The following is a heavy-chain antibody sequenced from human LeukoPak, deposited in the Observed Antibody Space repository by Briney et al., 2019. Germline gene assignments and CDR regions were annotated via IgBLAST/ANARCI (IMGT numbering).Heavy chain of an antibody. Sequence: GGSLRLSCAASGFTFSSYGMHWVRQAPGKGLEWVTFIRYDGSNKYFADSVKGRFTISRDNSKNTLFLQMNSLRAEDSAVYYCANQCGGGCSGDHWGQGTLVTVSS. CDR1: GFTFSSYG. CDR2: IRYDGSNK. CDR3: ANQCGGGCSGDH. J-gene: IGHJ4*02. D-gene: IGHD2-21*02. V-gene: IGHV3-30*02.